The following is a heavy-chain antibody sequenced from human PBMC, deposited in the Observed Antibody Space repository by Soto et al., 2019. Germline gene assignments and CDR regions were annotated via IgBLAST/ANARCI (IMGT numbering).Heavy chain of an antibody. V-gene: IGHV3-20*01. CDR3: ARLGTDYYYYYYMDV. J-gene: IGHJ6*03. Sequence: GGSLRLSCAASGFTFDDYGMSWVRQAPGKGLEWVSGINWNGGSTGYADSVKGRFTISRDNAKNSLYLQMNSLRAEDTALYHCARLGTDYYYYYYMDVWGKGTTVTVSS. CDR2: INWNGGST. CDR1: GFTFDDYG.